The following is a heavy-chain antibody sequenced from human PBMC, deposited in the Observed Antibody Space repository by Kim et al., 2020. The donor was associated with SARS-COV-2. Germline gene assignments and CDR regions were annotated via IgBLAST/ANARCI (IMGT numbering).Heavy chain of an antibody. V-gene: IGHV3-23*01. CDR3: AKVAGSITIFGVVIDDAFDI. J-gene: IGHJ3*02. Sequence: GLFTISRDNSKNTLYLQMNSLRAEDTAVYYCAKVAGSITIFGVVIDDAFDIWGQGTMVTVSS. D-gene: IGHD3-3*01.